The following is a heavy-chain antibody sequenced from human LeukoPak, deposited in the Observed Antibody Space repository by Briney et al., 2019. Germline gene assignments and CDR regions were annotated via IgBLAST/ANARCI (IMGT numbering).Heavy chain of an antibody. V-gene: IGHV1-69*04. CDR2: IIPILGIA. CDR3: ARVGRMTTVTTVYYGMDV. CDR1: GGTFSSYA. Sequence: SVKVSCKASGGTFSSYAISWVRQAPGQGLEWMGRIIPILGIANYAQKFQGRVTITADKSTSTAYMELSSLRSEDTAVYYCARVGRMTTVTTVYYGMDVWGQGTTVTVSS. D-gene: IGHD4-11*01. J-gene: IGHJ6*02.